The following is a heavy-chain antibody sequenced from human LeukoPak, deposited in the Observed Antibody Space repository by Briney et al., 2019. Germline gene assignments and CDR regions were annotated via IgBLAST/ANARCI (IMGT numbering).Heavy chain of an antibody. CDR2: ISGSGGST. J-gene: IGHJ6*02. Sequence: GGSLRLSCAASGFTFSSYAMSWVRQAPGKGLEWVSAISGSGGSTYYADSVKGRFTISRDNSKNTLYLQMNSLRAEDTAVYYCAKDLRPRDCSGGSCYSVYYYYGMDVWGQGTTVTVSS. V-gene: IGHV3-23*01. CDR3: AKDLRPRDCSGGSCYSVYYYYGMDV. D-gene: IGHD2-15*01. CDR1: GFTFSSYA.